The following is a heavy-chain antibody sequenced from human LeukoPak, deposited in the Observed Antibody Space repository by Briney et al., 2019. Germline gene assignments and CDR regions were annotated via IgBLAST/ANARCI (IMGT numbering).Heavy chain of an antibody. D-gene: IGHD6-13*01. CDR1: GYTFTGYY. V-gene: IGHV1-2*02. J-gene: IGHJ4*02. CDR2: INPNSGGT. Sequence: ASVKVSCKASGYTFTGYYMHWVRQAPGQGLEWMGWINPNSGGTNYAQKLQGRVTMTTDTSTSTAYMELRSLRSDDTAVYYCARGGGDSSSWYYFDYWGQGTLVTVSS. CDR3: ARGGGDSSSWYYFDY.